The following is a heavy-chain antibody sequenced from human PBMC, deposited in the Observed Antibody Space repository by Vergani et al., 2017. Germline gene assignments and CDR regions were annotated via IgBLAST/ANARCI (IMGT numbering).Heavy chain of an antibody. Sequence: VQLVESGGGVVQPGGSLRLSCVTSGFTFRSYDMHWVRQAPGKGLEWVGRIKNQIYGGTTDYAAPVKGRFTISRDDSTNMLYLHMNSLKTEDTAVYYCTTLAPNWAHWWGQGTLVNVSS. J-gene: IGHJ4*02. D-gene: IGHD7-27*01. CDR3: TTLAPNWAHW. V-gene: IGHV3-15*01. CDR2: IKNQIYGGTT. CDR1: GFTFRSYD.